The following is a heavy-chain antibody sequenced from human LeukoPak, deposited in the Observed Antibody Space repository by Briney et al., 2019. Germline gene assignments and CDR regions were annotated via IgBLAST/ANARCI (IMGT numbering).Heavy chain of an antibody. D-gene: IGHD3-10*01. CDR2: IYPGDSDT. J-gene: IGHJ4*02. Sequence: GESLKISCKGSGYSFTSYWIGWVRQMPVKGLEWMGIIYPGDSDTRYSPSFQGQVTISADKSISTAYLQWSSLKASDTAMYYCARGGYGSGSYYQSDYWGQGTLVTVSS. V-gene: IGHV5-51*01. CDR1: GYSFTSYW. CDR3: ARGGYGSGSYYQSDY.